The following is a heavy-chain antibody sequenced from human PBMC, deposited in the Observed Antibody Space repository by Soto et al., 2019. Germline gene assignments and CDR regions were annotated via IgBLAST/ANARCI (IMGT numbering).Heavy chain of an antibody. CDR3: ARHGKFSAMTNFFDS. CDR2: IYPGDSDT. V-gene: IGHV5-51*01. Sequence: GESLKISCKGSGYSFTSYWIGWVRQMHGKGLEWLGIIYPGDSDTRYSPSFQGQVTISADRSISTAYLQWSSLSASDTAMYYCARHGKFSAMTNFFDSWGQGTPVTVSS. CDR1: GYSFTSYW. D-gene: IGHD1-1*01. J-gene: IGHJ4*02.